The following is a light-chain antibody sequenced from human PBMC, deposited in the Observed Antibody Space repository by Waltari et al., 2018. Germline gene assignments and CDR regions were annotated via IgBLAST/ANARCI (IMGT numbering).Light chain of an antibody. CDR3: MQALEPPWA. CDR2: WGS. Sequence: VLTQSPLSLPVIPGEPASISCSSNHSLLHSNRQNYLDWYLQRPGQSPQPLIYWGSLRASGVPDRFSGSGSGTEFTLKISRVESEDFGVYYCMQALEPPWAFGQGTTVNIK. J-gene: IGKJ1*01. CDR1: HSLLHSNRQNY. V-gene: IGKV2-28*01.